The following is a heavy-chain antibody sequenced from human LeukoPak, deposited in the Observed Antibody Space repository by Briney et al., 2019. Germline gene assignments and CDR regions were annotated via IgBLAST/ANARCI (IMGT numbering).Heavy chain of an antibody. CDR2: INTNTGNP. J-gene: IGHJ6*02. Sequence: GASVKVSCKASGYTFTSYAMNWVRQAPGQGLEWMGWINTNTGNPTYAQGFTGRFVFSSDTSVSTAYLQISSLRAEDTAVYYCARVARDGGYDYYYYYGMDVWGQGTTVTVSS. CDR3: ARVARDGGYDYYYYYGMDV. CDR1: GYTFTSYA. V-gene: IGHV7-4-1*02. D-gene: IGHD5-12*01.